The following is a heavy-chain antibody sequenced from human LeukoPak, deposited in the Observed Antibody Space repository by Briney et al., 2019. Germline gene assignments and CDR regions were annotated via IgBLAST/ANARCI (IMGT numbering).Heavy chain of an antibody. CDR3: ATRHEYSYPY. CDR2: IVGNGDTS. V-gene: IGHV3-64*02. J-gene: IGHJ4*02. Sequence: GGSLRLSCAASGFSFNNYAMHWVRQAPGKGLEYVSAIVGNGDTSYYADSVKGRFTISRDNSKNTVYLQMGSLRTEDMAVYYCATRHEYSYPYWGQGTLVTVSS. CDR1: GFSFNNYA. D-gene: IGHD5-18*01.